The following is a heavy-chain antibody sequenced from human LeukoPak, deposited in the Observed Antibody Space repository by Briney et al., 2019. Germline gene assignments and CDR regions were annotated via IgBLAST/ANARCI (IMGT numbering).Heavy chain of an antibody. CDR3: ATHYGSGSYQETNYFDY. D-gene: IGHD3-10*01. J-gene: IGHJ4*02. CDR2: ISGSGSST. V-gene: IGHV3-23*01. CDR1: GFTFSNYA. Sequence: PGGSLSLSCAASGFTFSNYAMSWVRQAPGKGLEWVSAISGSGSSTYYADSVKGRFTISRDNSKNTLYLQMKSLRAEDTAVYYCATHYGSGSYQETNYFDYWGQGTLVTVSS.